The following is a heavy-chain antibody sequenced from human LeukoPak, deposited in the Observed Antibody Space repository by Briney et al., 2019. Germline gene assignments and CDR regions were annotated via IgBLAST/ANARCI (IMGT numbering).Heavy chain of an antibody. D-gene: IGHD3-16*01. CDR1: GFTFSWFW. Sequence: PGGSLRLSCAASGFTFSWFWMTWVRQAPEKGLEWVANIRQDGSEKNYVDSVKGRFTTSRDNAKNSLYLQMNSLRAEDTAVYYCVRDWGGPDDYWGQGTLVTVSS. J-gene: IGHJ4*02. CDR2: IRQDGSEK. V-gene: IGHV3-7*01. CDR3: VRDWGGPDDY.